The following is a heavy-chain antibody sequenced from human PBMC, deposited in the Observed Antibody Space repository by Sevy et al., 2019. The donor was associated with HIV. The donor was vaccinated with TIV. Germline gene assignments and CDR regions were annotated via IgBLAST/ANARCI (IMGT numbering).Heavy chain of an antibody. Sequence: GPVKVSCKASGYTFTSYGINWVRQAPGQGLEWMGWISAYNGNTNYAQKLQGRVTMTTDTSTNTAYMELRSLRSDDTAVYYCARDLSMTTVTTFDYWGQGTLVTVSS. J-gene: IGHJ4*02. D-gene: IGHD4-17*01. CDR3: ARDLSMTTVTTFDY. V-gene: IGHV1-18*04. CDR1: GYTFTSYG. CDR2: ISAYNGNT.